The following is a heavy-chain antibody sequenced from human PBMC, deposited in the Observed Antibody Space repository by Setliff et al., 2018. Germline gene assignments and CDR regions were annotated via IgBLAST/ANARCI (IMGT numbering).Heavy chain of an antibody. V-gene: IGHV5-51*01. J-gene: IGHJ6*02. CDR2: IYPGDSDT. CDR1: GYSFTSYW. Sequence: PGESLKISCKGSGYSFTSYWIGWVRQMPGKGLEWMGIIYPGDSDTTYSPSFQGQVTISADKSISTAYLQWSSLKASDTAMYYCARLVRDIVVVPAPGGDYYYYYGMDVWGQGTTVTVSS. CDR3: ARLVRDIVVVPAPGGDYYYYYGMDV. D-gene: IGHD2-2*01.